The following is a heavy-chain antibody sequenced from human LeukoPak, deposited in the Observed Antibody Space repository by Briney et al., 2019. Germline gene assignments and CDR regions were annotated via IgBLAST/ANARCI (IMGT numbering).Heavy chain of an antibody. CDR1: GYTLTELS. V-gene: IGHV1-24*01. Sequence: AASVKVSCKVSGYTLTELSMHWVRQAPGKGLEWMGGFDPEDGETIYAQKFQGRVTMTEDTSTDTAYMELNSLRSEDTAVYYCAAGATQMYYFDYWGQGTLVTVSS. J-gene: IGHJ4*02. CDR3: AAGATQMYYFDY. CDR2: FDPEDGET. D-gene: IGHD1-26*01.